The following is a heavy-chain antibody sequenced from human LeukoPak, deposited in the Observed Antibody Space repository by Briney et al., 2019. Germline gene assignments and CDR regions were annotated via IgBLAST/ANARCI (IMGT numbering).Heavy chain of an antibody. CDR3: ARVQYSSSWPRYYYGMDV. Sequence: PSETLSLTCTVSGGSISSYYWSWIRQPPGKGLEWIGYIYYSGSTNYNPSLKSRVTISVDTSKNQFSLKLSSVTAADTAVYYCARVQYSSSWPRYYYGMDVWGQGTTVTVSS. J-gene: IGHJ6*02. D-gene: IGHD6-13*01. CDR1: GGSISSYY. CDR2: IYYSGST. V-gene: IGHV4-59*01.